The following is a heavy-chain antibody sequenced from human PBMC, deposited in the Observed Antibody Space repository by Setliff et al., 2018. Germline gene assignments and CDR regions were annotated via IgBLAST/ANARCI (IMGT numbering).Heavy chain of an antibody. CDR3: TRDFWPESSGFAFGQ. Sequence: GGSLRLSCVASGFRFSSYAMNWVRQAPGKGLEWVGFIRNLPYGGTAEYAASVKGRFTISRDDSKNSVYLRMNSLKIEDTAVYYCTRDFWPESSGFAFGQWGQGTLVTVSS. CDR1: GFRFSSYA. V-gene: IGHV3-49*04. J-gene: IGHJ4*02. CDR2: IRNLPYGGTA. D-gene: IGHD3-22*01.